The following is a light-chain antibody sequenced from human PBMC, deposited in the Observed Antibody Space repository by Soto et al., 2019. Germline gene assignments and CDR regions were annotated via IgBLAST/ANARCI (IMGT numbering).Light chain of an antibody. Sequence: DIVMTQSPGSLAVSLGERATINCKSSQTVLHGSNYLAWYQQKPGQPPKLLIYWASTRESGVPDRFSASGSGTGFTLTISSLQAEDVAVYYCQQYYTTPVTFGQGTKVEIK. CDR2: WAS. CDR3: QQYYTTPVT. V-gene: IGKV4-1*01. J-gene: IGKJ1*01. CDR1: QTVLHGSNY.